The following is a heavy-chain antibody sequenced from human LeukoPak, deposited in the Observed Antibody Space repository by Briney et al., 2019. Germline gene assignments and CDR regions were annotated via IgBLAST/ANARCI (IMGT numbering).Heavy chain of an antibody. CDR3: ARGTGLYYDILTGYYSWFDP. J-gene: IGHJ5*02. D-gene: IGHD3-9*01. Sequence: ASVKVSCKASGYTFTSYDINWVRQATGQGLEWMGWMNPNSGNTGYAQKFQGRVTMTRNTSISTAYMELSSLRSEVTAVYYCARGTGLYYDILTGYYSWFDPWGQGTLVTVSS. V-gene: IGHV1-8*01. CDR1: GYTFTSYD. CDR2: MNPNSGNT.